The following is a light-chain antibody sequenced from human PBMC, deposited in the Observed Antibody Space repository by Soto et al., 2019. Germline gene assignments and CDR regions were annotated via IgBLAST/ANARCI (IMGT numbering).Light chain of an antibody. V-gene: IGKV1-17*01. CDR1: QDIRND. J-gene: IGKJ1*01. CDR2: AAS. Sequence: IPTAQSAGCLTASLRDSVPLICGASQDIRNDLGWYQQRPGKAPKRLIYAASTLQSGVSSRFSGSGYGTEFTLTISSLQPEDFAAYYCQQYTAYPRTFGQGTKV. CDR3: QQYTAYPRT.